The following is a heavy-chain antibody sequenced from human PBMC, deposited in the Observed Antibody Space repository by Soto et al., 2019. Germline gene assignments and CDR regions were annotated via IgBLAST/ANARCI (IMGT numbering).Heavy chain of an antibody. CDR2: INQSGST. Sequence: QVHLQQWGAGLLKPSETLSLTCAVYGGSFSGYYWSWLRQPPGKGLEWFGEINQSGSTNYKPSLKSRVTIAIDTSKSQFSLKVSSVTAADTAVYYCARGLNYVVYWGQGTLVTVSS. D-gene: IGHD3-16*01. V-gene: IGHV4-34*01. CDR3: ARGLNYVVY. J-gene: IGHJ4*02. CDR1: GGSFSGYY.